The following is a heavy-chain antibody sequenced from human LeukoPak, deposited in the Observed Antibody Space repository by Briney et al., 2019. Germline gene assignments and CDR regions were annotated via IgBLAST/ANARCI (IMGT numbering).Heavy chain of an antibody. J-gene: IGHJ5*02. Sequence: GSLRLSCAASGFTFSDYYMSWIRQAPGKGLEWIGSIYNSGSTYYNPSLKSRVTISIDTSKNQFSLKLSSVTAADTAVYYCAREYRSSWYLNWFDPWGQGTLVTVSS. CDR1: GFTFSDYY. V-gene: IGHV4-38-2*02. D-gene: IGHD6-13*01. CDR3: AREYRSSWYLNWFDP. CDR2: IYNSGST.